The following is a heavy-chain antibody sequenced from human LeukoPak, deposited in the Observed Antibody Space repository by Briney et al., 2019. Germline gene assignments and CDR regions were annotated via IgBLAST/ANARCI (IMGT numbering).Heavy chain of an antibody. J-gene: IGHJ3*02. CDR3: ARDRIAGDRGFDI. D-gene: IGHD6-13*01. CDR2: IYHSGST. Sequence: SETLSLTCTVSGYSISSGYYWGWIRRPPGKGLEWIGSIYHSGSTYYNPSLKSRVTISVDTSKNQFSLKLSSVTAADTAVYYCARDRIAGDRGFDIRGQGTMVTVSS. CDR1: GYSISSGYY. V-gene: IGHV4-38-2*02.